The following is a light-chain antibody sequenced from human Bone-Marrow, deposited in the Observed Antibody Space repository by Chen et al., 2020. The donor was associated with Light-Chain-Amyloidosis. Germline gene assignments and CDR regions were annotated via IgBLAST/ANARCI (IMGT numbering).Light chain of an antibody. V-gene: IGLV3-25*03. Sequence: YELTQPPSVSVSPGQTARITCSGDDLPTKYAYWYQQKPGQAPVLVIHRDTERPSGISERFSGSSSGTTATLTISGVQAEDEADYHWQSADSSGTYEVIFGGGTKLTVL. CDR3: QSADSSGTYEVI. CDR2: RDT. J-gene: IGLJ2*01. CDR1: DLPTKY.